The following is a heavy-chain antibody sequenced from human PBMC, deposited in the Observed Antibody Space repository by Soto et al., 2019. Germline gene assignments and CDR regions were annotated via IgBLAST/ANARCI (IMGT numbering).Heavy chain of an antibody. CDR3: AKAGRRLSYYYDSSFPCAFDI. J-gene: IGHJ3*02. V-gene: IGHV3-23*01. Sequence: GSLRLSCAASGFTFSSYAMSWVRQAPGKGLEWVSAISGSGGSTYYADSVKGRFTISRDNSKNTLYLQMNSLRAEDTAVYYCAKAGRRLSYYYDSSFPCAFDIWGDGPMVTVSS. CDR2: ISGSGGST. D-gene: IGHD3-22*01. CDR1: GFTFSSYA.